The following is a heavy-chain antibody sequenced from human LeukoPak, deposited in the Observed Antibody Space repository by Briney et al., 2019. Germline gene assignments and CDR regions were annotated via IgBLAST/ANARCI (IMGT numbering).Heavy chain of an antibody. V-gene: IGHV1-2*02. J-gene: IGHJ4*02. CDR1: GYTFTDYY. D-gene: IGHD5-24*01. Sequence: SVKVSCKASGYTFTDYYLHWVRQAPGQGLEWMGWINPNSGGTNYAQTFQGRVTMTRDTSITTAYLELSRLRSDDTAVYYCASIGYTHYFDYWGQGTLVTVSS. CDR2: INPNSGGT. CDR3: ASIGYTHYFDY.